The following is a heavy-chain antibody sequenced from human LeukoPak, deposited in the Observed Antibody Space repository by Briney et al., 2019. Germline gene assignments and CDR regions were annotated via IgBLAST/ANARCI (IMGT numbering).Heavy chain of an antibody. CDR2: INHSGST. J-gene: IGHJ6*02. Sequence: SETLSLTCAVSGGSFRGHFWNWIRQPPGKGLEWIGEINHSGSTNYNPSLKSRVSISVDTSKNQFSLKLTSLTAADTAVYYCARGGTGGMDVWGQGTTVTVS. CDR3: ARGGTGGMDV. D-gene: IGHD2-8*02. V-gene: IGHV4-34*01. CDR1: GGSFRGHF.